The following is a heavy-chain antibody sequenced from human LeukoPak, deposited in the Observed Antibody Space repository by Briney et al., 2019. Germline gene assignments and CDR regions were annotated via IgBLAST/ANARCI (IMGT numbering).Heavy chain of an antibody. CDR3: ARDYCSSTSCLFDY. CDR1: GYTFTGYH. CDR2: INPNSGDT. Sequence: ASVKVSCKASGYTFTGYHIHWVRQAPGQGLEWMGRINPNSGDTNYAQKFQGRVTMTRDTSSSTAYMELSRLRPDDTAVYYCARDYCSSTSCLFDYWGQGTLVTVSS. D-gene: IGHD2-2*01. J-gene: IGHJ4*02. V-gene: IGHV1-2*06.